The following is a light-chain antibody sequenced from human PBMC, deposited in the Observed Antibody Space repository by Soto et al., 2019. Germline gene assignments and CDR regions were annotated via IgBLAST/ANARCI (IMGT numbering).Light chain of an antibody. CDR2: GVS. CDR3: SSYTSSITPYV. CDR1: ITDIGAYNY. Sequence: QSFLTQPASVSGSPGQSITISCTGTITDIGAYNYVSWYQQHPGKAPKLLIYGVSSRPSGVSNRFSGSKSGNAAYLTISGLQADDEAEYYCSSYTSSITPYVFGTGTKVTV. V-gene: IGLV2-14*01. J-gene: IGLJ1*01.